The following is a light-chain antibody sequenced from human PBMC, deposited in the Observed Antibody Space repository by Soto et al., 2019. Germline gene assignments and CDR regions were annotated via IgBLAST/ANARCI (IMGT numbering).Light chain of an antibody. J-gene: IGKJ2*01. V-gene: IGKV1-39*01. CDR3: QQSYKTQHT. CDR1: QDISIY. Sequence: DIQLTQSPSFLSASVGDRVTITCRATQDISIYLAWFQQKPGKAPKSLIYAASNLQSGVPSRFSGSGSGTDFTLSISSLQSEDFATYYCQQSYKTQHTFGQGSKVDNK. CDR2: AAS.